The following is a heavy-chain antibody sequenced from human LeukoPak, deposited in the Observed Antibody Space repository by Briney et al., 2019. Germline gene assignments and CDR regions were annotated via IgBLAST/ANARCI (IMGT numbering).Heavy chain of an antibody. V-gene: IGHV3-30*04. CDR1: GFIFTNFA. CDR2: ISYDGRNE. J-gene: IGHJ4*02. Sequence: HPGGSLRLSCTTSGFIFTNFAMEWVRQAPGKGLERVAAISYDGRNEYYADSVKGRFIVSRDSSKNWVYLQMNSLRYNDTAMYYCVRSSRVVGTKRDHWGQGTLVTVSS. CDR3: VRSSRVVGTKRDH. D-gene: IGHD1-26*01.